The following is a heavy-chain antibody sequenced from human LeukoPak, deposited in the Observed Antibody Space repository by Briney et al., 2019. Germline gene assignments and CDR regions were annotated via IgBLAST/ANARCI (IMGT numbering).Heavy chain of an antibody. CDR1: GFTFSSYA. V-gene: IGHV3-23*01. Sequence: GGSLRLSCAASGFTFSSYAMSWVRQAPGKGLEWVSAISGSGGSTYYADSVKGRFTISRDNSKNTLYLQMNSLRAEDTAVYYCAKXGEXRFSSWYTLDYWGQGTLVTVSS. CDR2: ISGSGGST. CDR3: AKXGEXRFSSWYTLDY. D-gene: IGHD6-13*01. J-gene: IGHJ4*02.